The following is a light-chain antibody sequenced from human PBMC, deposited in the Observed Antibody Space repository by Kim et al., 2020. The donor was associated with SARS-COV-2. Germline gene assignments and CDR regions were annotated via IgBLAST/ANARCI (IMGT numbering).Light chain of an antibody. CDR3: SSYTSRSTVV. Sequence: QSVLTQPASVSGSPGQSITISCTGTNSDVGGYDYVSWYQQHPGKVPKLMIYDVGERPSGISYRFSGSKSGNTASLTISGLQAEDEADYYCSSYTSRSTVVFGGGTQLTVL. V-gene: IGLV2-14*03. J-gene: IGLJ3*02. CDR1: NSDVGGYDY. CDR2: DVG.